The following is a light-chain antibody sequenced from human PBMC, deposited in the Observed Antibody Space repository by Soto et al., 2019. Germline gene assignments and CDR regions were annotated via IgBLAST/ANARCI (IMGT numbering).Light chain of an antibody. J-gene: IGLJ1*01. V-gene: IGLV2-18*02. Sequence: QSVLTQPPSVSGSPGQSVTISCTGTSTDFVSYNRVSWYQQPPGTAPKLMIYEVSKRPSGVPDRFSGSKSGNTASLTISGLQAADEADYFCQSYGTSLSGLYVFGTGTKVTVL. CDR3: QSYGTSLSGLYV. CDR2: EVS. CDR1: STDFVSYNR.